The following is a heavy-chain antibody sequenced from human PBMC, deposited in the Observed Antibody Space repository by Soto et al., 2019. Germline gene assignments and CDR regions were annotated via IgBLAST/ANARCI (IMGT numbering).Heavy chain of an antibody. J-gene: IGHJ6*02. CDR2: ISWNSGSI. CDR1: GFTFDDYA. D-gene: IGHD6-19*01. Sequence: EVQLVESGGGLVQPGRSLRLSCAASGFTFDDYAMHWVRQAPGKGLEWVSGISWNSGSIGYADSVKGRFTISRDNAKNSLYLQMNSLRAEDTALYYCAKDSSSGWSGPLYYYYGMDVWGQGTTVTVSS. CDR3: AKDSSSGWSGPLYYYYGMDV. V-gene: IGHV3-9*01.